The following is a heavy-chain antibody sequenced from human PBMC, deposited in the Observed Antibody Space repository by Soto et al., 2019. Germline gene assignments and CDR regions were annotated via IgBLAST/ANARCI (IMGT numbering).Heavy chain of an antibody. CDR2: INSDGSST. D-gene: IGHD6-6*01. J-gene: IGHJ6*02. CDR3: ARGAARRNYYGMDV. CDR1: GFTFSSYW. V-gene: IGHV3-74*01. Sequence: GGSLRLSCAASGFTFSSYWMHWVRQAPGKGMVWVSRINSDGSSTSYADSVKGRFTISRDNAKNTLYLQMNSLRAEDTAVYYCARGAARRNYYGMDVWGQGTTVTVSS.